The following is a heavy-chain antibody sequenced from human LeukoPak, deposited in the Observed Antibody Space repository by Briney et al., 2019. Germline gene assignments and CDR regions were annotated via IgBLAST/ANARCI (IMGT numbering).Heavy chain of an antibody. CDR3: AKNKGVPAALPFDP. D-gene: IGHD2-2*01. Sequence: GGSLRLSCAASGFTFSNYAVSWVRHAPGKGREWGSPISGSGVSTYYADSVTGRFTISRDNSRNTLYLQMNSLRAEDTAVYYCAKNKGVPAALPFDPWGQGPLVTVSS. CDR1: GFTFSNYA. V-gene: IGHV3-23*01. J-gene: IGHJ5*02. CDR2: ISGSGVST.